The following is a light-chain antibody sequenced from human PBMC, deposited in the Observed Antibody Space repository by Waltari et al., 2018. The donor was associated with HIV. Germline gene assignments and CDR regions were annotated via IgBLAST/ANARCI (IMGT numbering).Light chain of an antibody. J-gene: IGLJ2*01. CDR2: DDT. Sequence: SYALIQPLSVSAALGHTATLQCGGRAMESHRGHWYRQRPGQAPEVVIYDDTDRPSGISDRFSGSNSGTTATLAISRVEAGDEADYYCQVWVSANDVVFGGGTKLTVL. CDR3: QVWVSANDVV. V-gene: IGLV3-21*01. CDR1: AMESHR.